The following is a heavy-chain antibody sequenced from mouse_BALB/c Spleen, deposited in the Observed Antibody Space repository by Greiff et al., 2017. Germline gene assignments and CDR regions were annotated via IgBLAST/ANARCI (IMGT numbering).Heavy chain of an antibody. Sequence: DVMLVESGGGLVKPGGSLKLSYAASGFTFSSYAMSWVRQTPEKRLEWVASISSGGSTYYPDSVKGRFTISRDNARNILYLQMSSLRSEDTAMYYCARGDGYWGQGTLVTVSA. CDR3: ARGDGY. V-gene: IGHV5-6-5*01. CDR2: ISSGGST. J-gene: IGHJ3*02. CDR1: GFTFSSYA.